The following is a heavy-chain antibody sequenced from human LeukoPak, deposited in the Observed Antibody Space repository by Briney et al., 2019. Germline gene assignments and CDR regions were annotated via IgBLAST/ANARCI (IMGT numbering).Heavy chain of an antibody. J-gene: IGHJ4*02. CDR2: IYHSGST. V-gene: IGHV4-38-2*01. D-gene: IGHD5-12*01. CDR3: ARWDSGYDLPDY. CDR1: GYSISSGYY. Sequence: SETLSLTCAVSGYSISSGYYWGWIRQPPGKGLEWIGSIYHSGSTYYNPSLKSRVTISVDTSKNQFSLKLSSVTAADTAVYYCARWDSGYDLPDYWGQGTLVTVSS.